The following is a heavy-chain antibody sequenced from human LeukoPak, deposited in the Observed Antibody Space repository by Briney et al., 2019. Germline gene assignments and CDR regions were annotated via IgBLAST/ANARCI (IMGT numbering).Heavy chain of an antibody. J-gene: IGHJ4*02. CDR3: AKVWVNYNKYGESPLTEY. CDR1: GFTFSSYA. V-gene: IGHV3-23*01. Sequence: GGSLSLSCAASGFTFSSYAMSCVRQAPGKGLEGVSAISGWGGSTYYADSVEGRFTISRDNYKHTVYLQMNSLRAEDTAVYYCAKVWVNYNKYGESPLTEYWGQGTLVSVST. D-gene: IGHD3-10*01. CDR2: ISGWGGST.